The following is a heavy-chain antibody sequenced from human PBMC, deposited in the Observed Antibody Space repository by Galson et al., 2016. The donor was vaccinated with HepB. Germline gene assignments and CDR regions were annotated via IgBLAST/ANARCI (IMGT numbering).Heavy chain of an antibody. D-gene: IGHD2-2*01. CDR3: AIDTGCISTSCSLAS. CDR1: GFTFSSYA. V-gene: IGHV3-23*01. J-gene: IGHJ1*01. CDR2: ISGNGDTP. Sequence: SLRLSCAASGFTFSSYAMTWVRQAPGKGLEWVSSISGNGDTPYYPDSVKGRFTITRDTSKNTLYLQMSSLRAEDTAVYYCAIDTGCISTSCSLASWGQGSLVTVSS.